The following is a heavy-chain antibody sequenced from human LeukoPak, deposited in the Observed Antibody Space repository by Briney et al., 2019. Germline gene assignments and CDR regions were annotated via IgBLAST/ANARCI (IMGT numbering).Heavy chain of an antibody. D-gene: IGHD6-19*01. CDR3: ARDSSGWYRPGNYFDY. CDR1: GYTFTSYY. J-gene: IGHJ4*02. CDR2: INPSGGST. V-gene: IGHV1-46*01. Sequence: ASVKVSCKASGYTFTSYYMHWVRQAPGQGLEWMGIINPSGGSTSYAQKFQGRVTMTRDMSTSTVYKELSSLRSGDTAVYYCARDSSGWYRPGNYFDYWGQGTLVTVSS.